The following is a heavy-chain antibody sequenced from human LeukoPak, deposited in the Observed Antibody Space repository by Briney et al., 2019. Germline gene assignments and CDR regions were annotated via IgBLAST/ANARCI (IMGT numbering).Heavy chain of an antibody. CDR3: TRLTANPYYDILTGYPVKYYYYYMDV. J-gene: IGHJ6*03. CDR1: GFTFSGSA. Sequence: GGSLRLSCAASGFTFSGSAMHWVRQAPGKGLEWVGRIRSKANSYATAYAASVKGRFTISRDDSKNTAYLQMNSLKTEDTAVYYCTRLTANPYYDILTGYPVKYYYYYMDVWGKGTTVTVSS. CDR2: IRSKANSYAT. V-gene: IGHV3-73*01. D-gene: IGHD3-9*01.